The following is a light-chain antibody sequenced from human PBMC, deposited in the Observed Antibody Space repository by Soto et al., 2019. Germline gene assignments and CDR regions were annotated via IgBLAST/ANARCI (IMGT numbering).Light chain of an antibody. CDR1: SFNIGRNS. J-gene: IGLJ1*01. V-gene: IGLV1-44*01. Sequence: QSVLTQPPSASGTPGQRVTISCSGSSFNIGRNSVSWYQHLPGAAPKLLIYNGNQRPSGVPDRFSGSKSGTSASLAISGLQSEDEADYYCAAWDDSLNGFLAFGTGTKVTV. CDR3: AAWDDSLNGFLA. CDR2: NGN.